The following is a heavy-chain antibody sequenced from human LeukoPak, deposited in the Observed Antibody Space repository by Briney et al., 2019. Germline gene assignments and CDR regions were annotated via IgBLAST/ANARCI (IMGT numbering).Heavy chain of an antibody. CDR2: IYYSGST. CDR3: ARLVVVAAKWFDP. Sequence: SETLSVTCTVSGGSINSYYWSWIRQPPGKGLEWIGYIYYSGSTNYNPSLKSRVTISVDTSKNQFSLKLSSVTAADTAVYYCARLVVVAAKWFDPWGQGTLVTVSS. CDR1: GGSINSYY. V-gene: IGHV4-59*01. J-gene: IGHJ5*02. D-gene: IGHD2-15*01.